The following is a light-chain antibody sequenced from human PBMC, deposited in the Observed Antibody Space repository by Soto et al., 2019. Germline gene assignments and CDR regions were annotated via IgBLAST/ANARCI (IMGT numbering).Light chain of an antibody. Sequence: DIQMTQSPSTLSASVGDRVTITCLASQSISSWLAWYQQKPGKAPKLLIYKASSLESGAPSRFSGSGSGTEFTLTIRSLQPDDFATYYCQQYNSYSPWKCGQGTKVDIK. V-gene: IGKV1-5*03. CDR1: QSISSW. CDR3: QQYNSYSPWK. J-gene: IGKJ1*01. CDR2: KAS.